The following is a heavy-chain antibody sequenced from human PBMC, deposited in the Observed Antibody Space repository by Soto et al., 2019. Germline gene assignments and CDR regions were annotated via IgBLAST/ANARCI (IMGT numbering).Heavy chain of an antibody. Sequence: QVQLVQSGGEVQKPGASVWVSCRTSGYTFTAFPVAWVRQAPGRGFEWMGWINADNGNTHYAQKLQDRVTVTAAASTSTVYLELRDLRSDDTAVYYCARSITIFGVVIIPGGGMDVWGQGTTVTVSS. J-gene: IGHJ6*02. CDR2: INADNGNT. CDR3: ARSITIFGVVIIPGGGMDV. V-gene: IGHV1-18*04. CDR1: GYTFTAFP. D-gene: IGHD3-3*01.